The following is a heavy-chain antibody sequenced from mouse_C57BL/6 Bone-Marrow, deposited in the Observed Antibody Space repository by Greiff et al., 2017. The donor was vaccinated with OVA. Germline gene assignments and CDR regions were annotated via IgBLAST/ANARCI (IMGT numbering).Heavy chain of an antibody. Sequence: EVKLVESGGGLVQPGGSLKLSCAASGFTFSDYGMAWVRQAPRKGPEWVAFISNLAYSIYYADTVTGRFTISRENAKNTLYLEMSGLRSEETAMYYCARDYYGRSYGAMDYWGQGTSVTVSS. D-gene: IGHD1-1*01. CDR3: ARDYYGRSYGAMDY. V-gene: IGHV5-15*01. CDR1: GFTFSDYG. J-gene: IGHJ4*01. CDR2: ISNLAYSI.